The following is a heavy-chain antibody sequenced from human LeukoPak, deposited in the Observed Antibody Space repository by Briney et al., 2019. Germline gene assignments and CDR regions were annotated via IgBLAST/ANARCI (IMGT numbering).Heavy chain of an antibody. D-gene: IGHD2-2*01. CDR3: ARDPHEFCSSTSCYFNWFDP. CDR2: INPSGGST. CDR1: GYTFTSYY. V-gene: IGHV1-46*03. Sequence: ASVKVSCKASGYTFTSYYMHWVRQAPGQGLEWMGIINPSGGSTSYSQTFQGRVTMTRDATTSTVYMELSSLRSEETAAYDCARDPHEFCSSTSCYFNWFDPWGQGTLVTVSS. J-gene: IGHJ5*02.